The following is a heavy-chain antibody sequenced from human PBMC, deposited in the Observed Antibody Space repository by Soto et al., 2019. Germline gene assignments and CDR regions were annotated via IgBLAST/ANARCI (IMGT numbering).Heavy chain of an antibody. J-gene: IGHJ3*02. CDR1: GYNFTSYG. D-gene: IGHD6-19*01. Sequence: QVQLVQSGADVKKPGASVKVSCKASGYNFTSYGISWVRQAPGPGLEWMGWISPHNDRTKYARRFQDRVIMTTETPTSTVYMELGSLRSDDTAVYYCARDLYYSSGRYFDHDAFNIWGQGTVVTGSS. CDR3: ARDLYYSSGRYFDHDAFNI. CDR2: ISPHNDRT. V-gene: IGHV1-18*01.